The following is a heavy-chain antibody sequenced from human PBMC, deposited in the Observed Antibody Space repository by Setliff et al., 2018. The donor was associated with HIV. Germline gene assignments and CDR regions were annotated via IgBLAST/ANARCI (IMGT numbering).Heavy chain of an antibody. D-gene: IGHD2-15*01. CDR1: GYSFTSYW. CDR3: ARHATCSGGSCYGRGVDY. V-gene: IGHV5-51*01. Sequence: GESLKISCKGSGYSFTSYWIGWVRQMPGKGLEWMGIIYPGDPDTRYSPSFQGQVTISADKSISTAYLQWSSLKASDTAMYYCARHATCSGGSCYGRGVDYWGQGTLVTVSS. J-gene: IGHJ4*02. CDR2: IYPGDPDT.